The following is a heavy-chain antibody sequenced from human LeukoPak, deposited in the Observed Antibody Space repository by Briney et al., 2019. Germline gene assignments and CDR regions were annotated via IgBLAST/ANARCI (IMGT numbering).Heavy chain of an antibody. CDR1: GYTFTGYY. J-gene: IGHJ4*02. CDR3: ARGGPRHY. Sequence: ASVTVSCKASGYTFTGYYMHWVRQAPGQGLEWMGWINPNSGGTNYAQKFQGRVTITRNTSISTAYMELSSLRSEDTVVYYCARGGPRHYWGQGTLVTVSS. CDR2: INPNSGGT. V-gene: IGHV1-2*01.